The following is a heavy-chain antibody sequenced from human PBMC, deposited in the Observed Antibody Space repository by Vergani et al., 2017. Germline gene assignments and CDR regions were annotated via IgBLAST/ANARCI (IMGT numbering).Heavy chain of an antibody. Sequence: QVQLQESGPGLVKPSQTLSLTCTVSGEFIRSGSHYWSWIRQPAGKGPEWIGHIHTGGSTDLNPSFKSRVSISVDTSKSQFSLKLNSVTVADTAVYYCARSRPYCTSGSCPAIWGQGTLVTVSS. D-gene: IGHD2-15*01. V-gene: IGHV4-61*02. J-gene: IGHJ4*02. CDR3: ARSRPYCTSGSCPAI. CDR1: GEFIRSGSHY. CDR2: IHTGGST.